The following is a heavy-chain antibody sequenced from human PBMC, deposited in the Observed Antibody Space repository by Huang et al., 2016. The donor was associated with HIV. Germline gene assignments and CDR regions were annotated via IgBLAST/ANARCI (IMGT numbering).Heavy chain of an antibody. CDR3: ARAGGFEI. CDR2: IKIDGRTT. D-gene: IGHD2-15*01. CDR1: GFKFSNYW. V-gene: IGHV3-74*01. J-gene: IGHJ3*02. Sequence: EEHLVESGGGLVQPGGSLRLSCEASGFKFSNYWMQWVRQAPGKGLMWVARIKIDGRTTDYADSVKGRFTIPRDNAKNTLYLQMSSLTAEDTAIYYCARAGGFEIWGQGTVVTVSS.